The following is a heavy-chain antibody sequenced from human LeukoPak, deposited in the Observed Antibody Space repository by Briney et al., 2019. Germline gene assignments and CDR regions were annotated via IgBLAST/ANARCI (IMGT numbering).Heavy chain of an antibody. V-gene: IGHV3-7*01. CDR3: AREGTLRAHWDPFDY. D-gene: IGHD7-27*01. CDR1: GFTFSSYW. CDR2: INIDGSEK. J-gene: IGHJ4*02. Sequence: GGSLRLSCAASGFTFSSYWMGWVRQAPGKGLEWVATINIDGSEKYYVDSVKGRFTISRDNARNSLYLQMNSLRGEDTAVYYCAREGTLRAHWDPFDYWGQGTLVTVSS.